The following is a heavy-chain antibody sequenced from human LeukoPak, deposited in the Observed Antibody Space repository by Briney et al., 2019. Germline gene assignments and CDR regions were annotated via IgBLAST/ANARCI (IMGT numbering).Heavy chain of an antibody. CDR3: ARDKGYSSSWRTKYYFDY. J-gene: IGHJ4*02. Sequence: GTSLRLSCAASGFTFSNYAMHWVRQAPGKGLEWVAVRSYDGSNKYYADSVKGRFTISRDNAKNSLYLQMNSLRAEDTAVYYCARDKGYSSSWRTKYYFDYWGQGTLVTVSS. V-gene: IGHV3-30*04. CDR2: RSYDGSNK. CDR1: GFTFSNYA. D-gene: IGHD6-13*01.